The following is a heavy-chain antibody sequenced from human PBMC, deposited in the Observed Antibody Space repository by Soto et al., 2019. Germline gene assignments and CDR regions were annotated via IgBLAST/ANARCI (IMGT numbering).Heavy chain of an antibody. Sequence: EVQLVESGGGLVEPGRSLKLSCAASGFTFDDYAMHWVRQAPGKGLEWVSGISWNSGDIAYADSVKGRFTISRDNAKNSLYLQLNSLRTEDTAFYYCAKIYCDPTETSSCYSYFDSWGQGALVIVSS. CDR3: AKIYCDPTETSSCYSYFDS. J-gene: IGHJ4*02. D-gene: IGHD2-2*01. CDR2: ISWNSGDI. V-gene: IGHV3-9*01. CDR1: GFTFDDYA.